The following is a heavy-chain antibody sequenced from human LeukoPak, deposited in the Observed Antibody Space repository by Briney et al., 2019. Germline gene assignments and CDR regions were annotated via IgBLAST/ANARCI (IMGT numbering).Heavy chain of an antibody. Sequence: GRSLRLSRAASGFTFHDYAMHWVRQAPGKGLEWVSGISWYSGTVGYADSVKGRFTISRDNAKNSLYLHMNSLRSEDTALYYCARVSGYSTGWSSFDYWGQGALVIVSS. CDR3: ARVSGYSTGWSSFDY. V-gene: IGHV3-9*01. CDR2: ISWYSGTV. D-gene: IGHD6-19*01. J-gene: IGHJ4*02. CDR1: GFTFHDYA.